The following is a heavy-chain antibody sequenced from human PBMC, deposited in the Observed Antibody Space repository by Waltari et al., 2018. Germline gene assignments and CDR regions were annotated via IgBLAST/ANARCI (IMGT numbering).Heavy chain of an antibody. CDR1: GFTFSTYW. Sequence: EVQLVESGGGLVHPGGSLRLSCEASGFTFSTYWMHWVRHLPGKGLGWVSHRKPDGTSTDYGDSVEGRVTISRYNSKNTLYLQMNSLRAEDTAIYYCVRDLYGRDDVWGQGTMVTVSS. CDR3: VRDLYGRDDV. V-gene: IGHV3-74*01. D-gene: IGHD3-10*01. CDR2: RKPDGTST. J-gene: IGHJ3*01.